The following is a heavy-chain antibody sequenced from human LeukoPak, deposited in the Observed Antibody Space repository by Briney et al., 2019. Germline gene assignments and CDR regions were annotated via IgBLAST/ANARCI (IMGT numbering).Heavy chain of an antibody. J-gene: IGHJ4*02. CDR2: IYYSGST. V-gene: IGHV4-39*01. D-gene: IGHD6-13*01. CDR3: ARGRQLALDY. CDR1: GGSISSSSYY. Sequence: SETLSLTCTVSGGSISSSSYYWGWIRQPPGKGLEWIGSIYYSGSTYNNPSLKSRVTISVDTSKNQFSLKLSSVTAADTAVYYCARGRQLALDYWGQGTLVTVSS.